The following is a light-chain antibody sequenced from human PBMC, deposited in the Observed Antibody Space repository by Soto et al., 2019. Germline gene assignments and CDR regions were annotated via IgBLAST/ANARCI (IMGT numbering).Light chain of an antibody. CDR1: QGIRDD. CDR3: LQDYNYPHT. V-gene: IGKV1-6*01. J-gene: IGKJ2*01. Sequence: IQMTQSPSALSASVGDRVTITCRASQGIRDDLGWYQQKPGEAPKALIYGASNLQSGVPSRFSASGSGTDFTLTISSLQPEDFATYYCLQDYNYPHTFGQGNKVDIK. CDR2: GAS.